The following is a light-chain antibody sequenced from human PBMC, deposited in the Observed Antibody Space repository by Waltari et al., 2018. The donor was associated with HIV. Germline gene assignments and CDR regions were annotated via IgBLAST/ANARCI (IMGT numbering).Light chain of an antibody. J-gene: IGLJ1*01. V-gene: IGLV2-11*01. Sequence: QSALTHPRSVSGSSGQSVTISCTGTSSDVGGYNSVSWSQQNPGKAPKLIIYDVTKRPSWFPDTSSCSTSANTASLTISGLEAEDEADYYCCSYAGSYLYVFGSGTKFTV. CDR2: DVT. CDR1: SSDVGGYNS. CDR3: CSYAGSYLYV.